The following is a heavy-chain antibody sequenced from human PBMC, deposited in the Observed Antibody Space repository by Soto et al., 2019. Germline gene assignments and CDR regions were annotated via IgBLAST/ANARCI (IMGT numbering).Heavy chain of an antibody. CDR1: GGSISSGGYY. V-gene: IGHV4-31*03. CDR3: ARDRNGYNELFDY. J-gene: IGHJ4*02. Sequence: QVQLQESGPGLVKPSQTLSLTCTVSGGSISSGGYYWSWIRQHPGQGLEWVGYIYYRGSTYYNPSLKSRVTISVDTSKNQFSLKLSSVTAADTAVYYCARDRNGYNELFDYWGQGSLVTVSS. CDR2: IYYRGST. D-gene: IGHD5-12*01.